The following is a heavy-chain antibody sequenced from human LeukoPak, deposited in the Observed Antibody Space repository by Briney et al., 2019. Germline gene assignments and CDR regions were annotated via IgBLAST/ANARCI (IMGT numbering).Heavy chain of an antibody. J-gene: IGHJ4*02. V-gene: IGHV1-2*02. D-gene: IGHD5-18*01. CDR1: GYTFTADY. Sequence: PSVKVSCKASGYTFTADYMRWVRQAPGQGLEWIGWINPISGATNYAHNFQGRVTMTSDTSTTTAYMELSRLRSDDTAAYYCARGGGYSHTYVGYWGQGTLVTVSS. CDR2: INPISGAT. CDR3: ARGGGYSHTYVGY.